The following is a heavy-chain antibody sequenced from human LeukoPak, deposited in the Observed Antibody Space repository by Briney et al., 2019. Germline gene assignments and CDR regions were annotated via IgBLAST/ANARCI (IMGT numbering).Heavy chain of an antibody. CDR1: GFTFSNNW. CDR2: VKKDASEK. J-gene: IGHJ4*02. D-gene: IGHD2-15*01. Sequence: GGSLRLSCAASGFTFSNNWMTWVRQAPGKGLEWVASVKKDASEKYYVDSVKGRFTISRDNAKNSVDLQMNSLRVEDTAVYYCARGIWVAFRGQGALVTVSS. V-gene: IGHV3-7*01. CDR3: ARGIWVAF.